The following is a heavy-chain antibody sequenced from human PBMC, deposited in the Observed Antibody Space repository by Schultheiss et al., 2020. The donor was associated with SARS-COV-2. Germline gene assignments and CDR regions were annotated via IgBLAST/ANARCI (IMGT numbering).Heavy chain of an antibody. CDR3: ARAGYSYGTFDY. CDR1: GGSFSGYY. Sequence: SQTLSLTCAVYGGSFSGYYWSWIRQHPGKGLEWIGYIYYSGSTYYNPSLKSRVTISVDTSKNQFSLKLSSVTAADTAVYYCARAGYSYGTFDYWGQGTLVTVSS. V-gene: IGHV4-31*11. D-gene: IGHD5-18*01. CDR2: IYYSGST. J-gene: IGHJ4*02.